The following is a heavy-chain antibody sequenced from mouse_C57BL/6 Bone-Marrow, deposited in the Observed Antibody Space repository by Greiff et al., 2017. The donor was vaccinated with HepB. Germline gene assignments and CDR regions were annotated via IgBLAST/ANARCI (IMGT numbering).Heavy chain of an antibody. CDR2: IYPGDGDT. V-gene: IGHV1-82*01. J-gene: IGHJ4*01. CDR1: GYAFSSSW. Sequence: VKLVESGPELVKPGASVKISCKASGYAFSSSWMNWVKQRPGKGLEWIGRIYPGDGDTNYNGKFKGKATLTADKSSSTAYMQLSSLTSEDSAVYFCARSIYLYYYAMDYWGQGTSVTVSS. CDR3: ARSIYLYYYAMDY. D-gene: IGHD2-3*01.